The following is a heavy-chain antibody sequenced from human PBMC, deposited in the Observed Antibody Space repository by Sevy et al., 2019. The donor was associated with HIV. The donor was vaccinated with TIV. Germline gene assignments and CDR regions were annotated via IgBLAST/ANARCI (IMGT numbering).Heavy chain of an antibody. D-gene: IGHD3-16*01. CDR1: GFTFDDYA. CDR3: ARDHVKDGKGGDYYYHAMDV. CDR2: ISWNSASI. Sequence: GGSLRLSCAASGFTFDDYAMHWVRQTPGKGLEWVSGISWNSASIDYADSVKGRFTISRDNAKNSLYLQMSSLRADDTAVYYCARDHVKDGKGGDYYYHAMDVWGRGTTVTVSS. J-gene: IGHJ6*02. V-gene: IGHV3-9*01.